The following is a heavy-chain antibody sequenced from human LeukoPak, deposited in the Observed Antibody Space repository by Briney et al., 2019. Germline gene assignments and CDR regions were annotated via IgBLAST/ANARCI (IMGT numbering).Heavy chain of an antibody. V-gene: IGHV3-33*06. CDR1: GFIFSRLG. CDR2: IWHDGSVE. Sequence: GGSLRLSCTASGFIFSRLGMQWVRQAPGEGLEWVAMIWHDGSVEEYADSVKGRFTISRDNSQNTLYLQMNSLRDDDTAVYCAKEGDQFRGYLDAWGKGTTVTVSS. CDR3: AKEGDQFRGYLDA. J-gene: IGHJ6*03. D-gene: IGHD3-16*01.